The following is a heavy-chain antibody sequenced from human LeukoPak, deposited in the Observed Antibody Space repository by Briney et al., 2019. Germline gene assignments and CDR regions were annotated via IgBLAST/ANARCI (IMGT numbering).Heavy chain of an antibody. D-gene: IGHD3-22*01. Sequence: GGSLRLSCAAFGFTFSSYSMTWVRQAPGKGLEWVSAIGGSAGGAQYADSEYADSVKGRFTISRDNSKNTLYLQMNSLRAEDTAVYHCASGPHDSSYLDDWGQGTLVTVSS. CDR1: GFTFSSYS. CDR2: IGGSAGGA. V-gene: IGHV3-23*01. J-gene: IGHJ4*02. CDR3: ASGPHDSSYLDD.